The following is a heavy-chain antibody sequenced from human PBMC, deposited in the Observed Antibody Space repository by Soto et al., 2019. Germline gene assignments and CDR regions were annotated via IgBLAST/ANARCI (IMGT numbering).Heavy chain of an antibody. CDR2: IDPSDSYT. J-gene: IGHJ6*02. CDR1: GYSFTSYL. D-gene: IGHD1-1*01. V-gene: IGHV5-10-1*01. Sequence: GESLKISCKGSGYSFTSYLISWVRQMPGKGLEWMGRIDPSDSYTNYSPSFQGHVTISADKSISTAYLQWSSLKASDTAMYYCARHGGKNWNYHYYYGMDVWGQGTTVTVSS. CDR3: ARHGGKNWNYHYYYGMDV.